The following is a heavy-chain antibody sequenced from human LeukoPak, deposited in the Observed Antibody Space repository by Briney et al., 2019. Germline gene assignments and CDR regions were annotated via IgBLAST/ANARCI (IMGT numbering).Heavy chain of an antibody. D-gene: IGHD2-2*01. CDR3: ARGGYCSSTSCYARRPFDY. CDR1: GFTFSNYG. Sequence: PGGSLRLSCAASGFTFSNYGMHWVRQAPDKGLEWVAFLQNHGGDIHYAESVEGRFTISRDNSKNTLYLQMNSLRPEDTAVYYCARGGYCSSTSCYARRPFDYWGQGTLVTVSS. J-gene: IGHJ4*02. V-gene: IGHV3-30*02. CDR2: LQNHGGDI.